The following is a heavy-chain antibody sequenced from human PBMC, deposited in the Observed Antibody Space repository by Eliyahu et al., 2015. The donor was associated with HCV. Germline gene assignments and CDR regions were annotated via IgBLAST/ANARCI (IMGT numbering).Heavy chain of an antibody. J-gene: IGHJ3*02. V-gene: IGHV4-59*01. CDR2: IYYSGST. CDR3: ARDQRAYCGGDCPTFDI. Sequence: QVQLQESGPGLVKPSETLSLTCTVSGGSISSYYWSWIRQPPGKGLEWIGYIYYSGSTNYNPSLKSRVTISVDTSKNQFSLKLSSVTAADTAVYYCARDQRAYCGGDCPTFDIWGQGTMVTVSS. D-gene: IGHD2-21*02. CDR1: GGSISSYY.